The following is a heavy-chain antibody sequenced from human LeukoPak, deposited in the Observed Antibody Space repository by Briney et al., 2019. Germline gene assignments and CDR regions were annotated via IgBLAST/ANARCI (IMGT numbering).Heavy chain of an antibody. J-gene: IGHJ5*02. CDR3: AREYCSSTSCYRWFDP. V-gene: IGHV1-69*04. D-gene: IGHD2-2*01. CDR1: GGTFSSYA. Sequence: SVKVSCKASGGTFSSYAISWVRQTPGQGLEWMGRIIPIFGIANYAQKFQGRVTITADKSTSTAYMELSSLRSEDTAVYYCAREYCSSTSCYRWFDPWGQGTLVTVSS. CDR2: IIPIFGIA.